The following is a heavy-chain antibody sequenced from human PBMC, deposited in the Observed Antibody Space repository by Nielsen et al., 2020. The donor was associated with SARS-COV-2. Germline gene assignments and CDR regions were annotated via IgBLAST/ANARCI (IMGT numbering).Heavy chain of an antibody. D-gene: IGHD3-22*01. CDR2: ISGFGGST. V-gene: IGHV3-23*01. CDR1: GLTFYTSA. J-gene: IGHJ4*02. Sequence: GGSLRLSCEVSGLTFYTSAMTWVRQAPGKGLEWVATISGFGGSTFHADAVKGRFIISRDNSRNTLYLQMTSLRAEDTAVYYCAKGGHYSFFDYWAQGTLVTVSS. CDR3: AKGGHYSFFDY.